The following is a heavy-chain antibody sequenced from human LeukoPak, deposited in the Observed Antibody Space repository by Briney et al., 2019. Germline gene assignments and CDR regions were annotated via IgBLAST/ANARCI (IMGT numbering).Heavy chain of an antibody. V-gene: IGHV1-2*02. J-gene: IGHJ4*02. CDR2: VNPNSGGT. CDR3: ASLGYYDSSGYGVDY. Sequence: GASVKVSCKASGYTFTGYYMHWVRQAPGQGLEWMGWVNPNSGGTNYAQKFQGRVTMTRDTSISTAYMELSRLRSDDTAVYYCASLGYYDSSGYGVDYWGQGTLVTVSS. D-gene: IGHD3-22*01. CDR1: GYTFTGYY.